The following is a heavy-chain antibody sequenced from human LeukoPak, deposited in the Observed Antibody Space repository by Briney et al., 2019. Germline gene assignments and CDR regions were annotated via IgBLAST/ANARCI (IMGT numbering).Heavy chain of an antibody. Sequence: PGGSLRLSCAASGFTFSIYAMSWVRQAPGKGLEWVSGISGSGGSTYYADSVKGRFTISRDNSKNTLYLQMNSLRAEDTAVYYCATDSSGSGGSYYNYWGQGSLVTVSS. CDR1: GFTFSIYA. J-gene: IGHJ4*02. CDR2: ISGSGGST. V-gene: IGHV3-23*01. CDR3: ATDSSGSGGSYYNY. D-gene: IGHD3-10*01.